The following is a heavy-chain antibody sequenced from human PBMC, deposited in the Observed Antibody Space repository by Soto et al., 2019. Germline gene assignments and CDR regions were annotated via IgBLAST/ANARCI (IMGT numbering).Heavy chain of an antibody. V-gene: IGHV1-69*12. D-gene: IGHD3-16*02. CDR3: ASGLYDYVWGSYRQFDY. CDR2: IIPIFGTA. J-gene: IGHJ4*02. CDR1: GGTFSSYA. Sequence: QVQLVQSGAEEKKPGSSVKVSCKASGGTFSSYAISWVRQAPGQGLEWMGGIIPIFGTANYAQKFQGRVTITADESTSTAYMELSSLRSEDTAVYYCASGLYDYVWGSYRQFDYWGQGTLVTVSS.